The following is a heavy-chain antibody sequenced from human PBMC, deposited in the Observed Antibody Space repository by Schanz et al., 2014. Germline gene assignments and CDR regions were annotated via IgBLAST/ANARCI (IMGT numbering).Heavy chain of an antibody. D-gene: IGHD2-15*01. CDR1: GGTFSSDT. V-gene: IGHV1-69*02. Sequence: QVHLVQSGAEVKKPGSSVKVSCKASGGTFSSDTFSWVRQAPGQGLEWMGRIVPIAGITNYAQRFKGRVTITADKSSDTAYMELSSLRSDDTAVYYCARGGGPEDVFDIWGQGTILTVSS. J-gene: IGHJ3*02. CDR3: ARGGGPEDVFDI. CDR2: IVPIAGIT.